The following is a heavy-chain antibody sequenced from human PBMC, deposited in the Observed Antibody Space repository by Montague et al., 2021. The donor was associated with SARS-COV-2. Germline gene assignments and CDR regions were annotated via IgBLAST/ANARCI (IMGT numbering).Heavy chain of an antibody. D-gene: IGHD6-13*01. V-gene: IGHV4-39*07. J-gene: IGHJ6*02. CDR1: GGSISSSSCY. Sequence: SETLPLTCTVSGGSISSSSCYWGWIRQPPGKGLEWIGSIYYSGSTYYNPSLKSRVTISVDTPKNQFSLKLSSVTAADTAVYYCARVGRQQLVRVSGMDVWGQGTTVTVSS. CDR3: ARVGRQQLVRVSGMDV. CDR2: IYYSGST.